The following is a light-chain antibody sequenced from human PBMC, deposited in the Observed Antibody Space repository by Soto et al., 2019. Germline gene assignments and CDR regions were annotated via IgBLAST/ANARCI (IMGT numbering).Light chain of an antibody. CDR2: KAS. CDR3: LQSDTFPYT. CDR1: QTISSW. V-gene: IGKV1-5*03. J-gene: IGKJ2*01. Sequence: DIQMTQSPSTLSGSVGDRVTITCRASQTISSWLAWYQQKPGKAPKLLIYKASTLKSGVPSRFSGSGSGTEFTLTISSLQPDDFATYYCLQSDTFPYTFGLGTKLEIK.